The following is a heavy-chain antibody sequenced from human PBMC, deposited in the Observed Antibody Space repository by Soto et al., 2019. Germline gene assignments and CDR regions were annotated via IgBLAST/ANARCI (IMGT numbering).Heavy chain of an antibody. CDR3: ARAYSDAFDI. CDR1: GFAFSDYY. V-gene: IGHV3-11*01. CDR2: ISSSGSGI. Sequence: GGSLRLSCAASGFAFSDYYMTWIRQAPGKGLEWVSYISSSGSGIYYPDSVKGRFTISRDNAKKSLYLQMSSLRAEDTAVYYCARAYSDAFDIWGQGTLVTVSS. D-gene: IGHD2-15*01. J-gene: IGHJ3*02.